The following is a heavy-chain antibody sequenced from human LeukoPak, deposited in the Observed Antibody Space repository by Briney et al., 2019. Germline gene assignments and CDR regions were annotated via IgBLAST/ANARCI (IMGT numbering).Heavy chain of an antibody. J-gene: IGHJ4*02. V-gene: IGHV3-74*01. CDR1: GFTFINYA. Sequence: GGSLRLSCAASGFTFINYAMYWVRQVPGKGLVWLSQINSDGRSTNYADSVKGRFTISRDNAKNTLYLQMNNLRAEDTAVYYCARVNTHWGVDYWGQGTLVTVSS. CDR2: INSDGRST. D-gene: IGHD7-27*01. CDR3: ARVNTHWGVDY.